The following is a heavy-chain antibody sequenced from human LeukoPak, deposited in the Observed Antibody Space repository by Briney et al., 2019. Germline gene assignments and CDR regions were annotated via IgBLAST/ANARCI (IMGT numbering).Heavy chain of an antibody. CDR1: GFTFSSYW. V-gene: IGHV4-39*07. J-gene: IGHJ6*03. CDR2: ISYSGAT. D-gene: IGHD1-14*01. CDR3: ARDGFYYHYYMDV. Sequence: GSLRLSCAASGFTFSSYWMSWVRQAPGKGLEWIGSISYSGATYYNPSLKSRVSMSVHTSKNQFSLKLSSVTAADTAVYYCARDGFYYHYYMDVWGEGTTVTVSS.